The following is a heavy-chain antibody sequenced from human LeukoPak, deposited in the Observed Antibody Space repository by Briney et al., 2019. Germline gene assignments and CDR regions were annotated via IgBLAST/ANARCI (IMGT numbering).Heavy chain of an antibody. CDR3: ARDPSIAAVGYYYMDV. Sequence: GGSPRLSCAASGFTFDDYGMSWVRQAPGKGLEWVSGINWNGGNTGYADSVKGRFTISRDNAKNSLYLQMNSLRAEDTAVYYCARDPSIAAVGYYYMDVWGKGTTVTVSS. D-gene: IGHD6-25*01. CDR1: GFTFDDYG. J-gene: IGHJ6*03. CDR2: INWNGGNT. V-gene: IGHV3-20*04.